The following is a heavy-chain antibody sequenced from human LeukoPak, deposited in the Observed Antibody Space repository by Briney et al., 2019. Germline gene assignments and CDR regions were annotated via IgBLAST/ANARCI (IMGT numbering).Heavy chain of an antibody. D-gene: IGHD3-22*01. Sequence: SETLSLTSTVSGGSIISSRYYWGWVRQSPGKGLEWIGSVHFSGTPYDHPSLKSRVVISVDTSKNQFSLKLSSVSAADTAVYYCARLLYDRSGYYYFDFWGQGTLVTVSS. CDR2: VHFSGTP. J-gene: IGHJ4*02. CDR1: GGSIISSRYY. V-gene: IGHV4-39*01. CDR3: ARLLYDRSGYYYFDF.